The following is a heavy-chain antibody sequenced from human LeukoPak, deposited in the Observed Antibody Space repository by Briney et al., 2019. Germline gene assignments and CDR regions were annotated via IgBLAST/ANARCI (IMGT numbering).Heavy chain of an antibody. D-gene: IGHD3-3*01. CDR2: ISYDGSNK. J-gene: IGHJ5*02. CDR3: ARGDFSFDP. Sequence: GRSLRLTCAASGFTFSSYAMHWVRQAPGKGLEWVAVISYDGSNKYYADSVKGRFTISRDNSKNTLYLQMNSLRAEDTAVYYCARGDFSFDPWGQGTLVTVSS. V-gene: IGHV3-30*01. CDR1: GFTFSSYA.